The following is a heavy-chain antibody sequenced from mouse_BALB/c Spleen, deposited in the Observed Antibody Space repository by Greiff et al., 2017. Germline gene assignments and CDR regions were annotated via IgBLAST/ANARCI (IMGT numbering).Heavy chain of an antibody. CDR2: ISSGSSTI. CDR1: GFTFSSFG. D-gene: IGHD3-3*01. J-gene: IGHJ4*01. Sequence: EVKVVESGGGLVQPGGSRKLSCAASGFTFSSFGMHWVRQAPEKGLEWVAYISSGSSTIYYADTVKGRFTISRDNPKNTLFLQMTSLRSEDTAMYYCARARDYYYAMDYWGQGTSVTVSS. V-gene: IGHV5-17*02. CDR3: ARARDYYYAMDY.